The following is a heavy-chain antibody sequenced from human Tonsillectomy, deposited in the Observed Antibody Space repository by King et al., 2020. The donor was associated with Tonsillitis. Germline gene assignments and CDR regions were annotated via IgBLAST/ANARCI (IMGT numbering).Heavy chain of an antibody. CDR2: IKQDGSEK. D-gene: IGHD6-19*01. Sequence: QLVQSGGGLVQPGGSLRLSCAASGFTFSSYWMSWVRQAPGKGLEWGANIKQDGSEKYYVDSVKGRFTISRDNAKNSLYLQMNSLRAEDTAVYYCARDTAGYSSGWYVGGLDYWGQGTLVTVSS. V-gene: IGHV3-7*01. CDR3: ARDTAGYSSGWYVGGLDY. CDR1: GFTFSSYW. J-gene: IGHJ4*02.